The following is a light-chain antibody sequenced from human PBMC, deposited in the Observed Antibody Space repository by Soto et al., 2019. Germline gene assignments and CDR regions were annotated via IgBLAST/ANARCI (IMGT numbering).Light chain of an antibody. Sequence: QGVVTQPPSASGTPGQRVTISCSGSSSNIGNNYVYWYQQVPGTAPKLLIYRDNQRPSGVPDRFSGSKSGTSASLAISGLRSEDEADYYCAAWDDSLSGLVVFGGGTKLTVL. CDR3: AAWDDSLSGLVV. CDR1: SSNIGNNY. V-gene: IGLV1-47*01. J-gene: IGLJ2*01. CDR2: RDN.